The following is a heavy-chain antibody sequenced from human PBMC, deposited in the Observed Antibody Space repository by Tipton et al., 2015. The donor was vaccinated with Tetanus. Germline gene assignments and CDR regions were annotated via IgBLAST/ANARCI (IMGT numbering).Heavy chain of an antibody. J-gene: IGHJ4*02. CDR2: ISSTSRYI. Sequence: GSLRLSCEVSGFSFSNYKMNWVRQGPGRGLEWVSSISSTSRYINYADSVKGRFTISRDNAKNSLFLEMKRLRADDTAVYYCVSGSALDYWGLGTLITVSS. CDR1: GFSFSNYK. D-gene: IGHD6-25*01. CDR3: VSGSALDY. V-gene: IGHV3-21*01.